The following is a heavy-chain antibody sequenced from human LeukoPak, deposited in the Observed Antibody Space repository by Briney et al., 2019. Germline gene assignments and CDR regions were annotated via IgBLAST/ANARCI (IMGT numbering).Heavy chain of an antibody. D-gene: IGHD6-19*01. CDR1: GFTFSSYG. J-gene: IGHJ4*02. CDR2: ISYDGSNK. V-gene: IGHV3-30*03. Sequence: GGSLRLSCAASGFTFSSYGMHWVRQAPGKGLEWVAVISYDGSNKYYADSVKGRFTISRDNSKNTLYLQMNSLTAEDTAVYYCATLERGYAVAVDYWGQGTLVTVSS. CDR3: ATLERGYAVAVDY.